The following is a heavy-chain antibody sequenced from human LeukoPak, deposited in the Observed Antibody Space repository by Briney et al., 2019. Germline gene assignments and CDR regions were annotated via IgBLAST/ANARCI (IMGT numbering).Heavy chain of an antibody. CDR3: ARAHYYDSSGYYDSY. V-gene: IGHV3-30*04. J-gene: IGHJ4*02. CDR1: GFTFGSYA. CDR2: ISYDGTNE. D-gene: IGHD3-22*01. Sequence: PGGSLRLSCVASGFTFGSYAMHWVRQAPGKGLEWVAVISYDGTNEYYADSVKGRFTISRDNSKNTLYLQMNSLRTDDTAVYYCARAHYYDSSGYYDSYWGQGTLVTVSS.